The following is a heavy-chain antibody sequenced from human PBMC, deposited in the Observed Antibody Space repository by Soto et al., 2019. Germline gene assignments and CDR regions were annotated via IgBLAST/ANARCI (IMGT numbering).Heavy chain of an antibody. CDR1: GGSISSSSYY. V-gene: IGHV4-39*01. Sequence: SETLSLTCTVSGGSISSSSYYWGWIRQPPGKGLEWIGSIYYSGSTYYNPSLKSRVTISVDTSKNQFSLKLSSVTAADTAVYYCARTYCSGGSCYPPYYYYMDVWGKGTTVTVSS. CDR3: ARTYCSGGSCYPPYYYYMDV. CDR2: IYYSGST. J-gene: IGHJ6*03. D-gene: IGHD2-15*01.